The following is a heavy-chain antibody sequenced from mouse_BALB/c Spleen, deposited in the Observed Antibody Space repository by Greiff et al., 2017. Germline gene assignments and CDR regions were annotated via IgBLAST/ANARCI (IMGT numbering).Heavy chain of an antibody. CDR2: IWGGGST. J-gene: IGHJ2*01. Sequence: VQGVESGPGLVAPSQSLSITCTVSGFSLTDYGVSWIRQPPGKGLEWLGVIWGGGSTYYNSALKSRLSISKDNSKSQVFLKMNSLQTDDTAMYYCAKHHYYGSSYWYFDYWGQGTTLTVSS. V-gene: IGHV2-6-5*01. D-gene: IGHD1-1*01. CDR3: AKHHYYGSSYWYFDY. CDR1: GFSLTDYG.